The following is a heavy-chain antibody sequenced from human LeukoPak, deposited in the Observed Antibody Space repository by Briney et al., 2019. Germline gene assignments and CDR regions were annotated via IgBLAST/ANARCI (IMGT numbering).Heavy chain of an antibody. Sequence: ASVKVSCTISGYTAIESYIHWLRQAPGKGLEWMGGFDPESGKTLYAQKLQGRVRMTEDTSADTGYMELSSLRSEDTAVYYCTIRKGDPMRGHWFDPWGQGTLVTVPS. D-gene: IGHD2-21*02. CDR2: FDPESGKT. V-gene: IGHV1-24*01. CDR1: GYTAIESY. CDR3: TIRKGDPMRGHWFDP. J-gene: IGHJ5*02.